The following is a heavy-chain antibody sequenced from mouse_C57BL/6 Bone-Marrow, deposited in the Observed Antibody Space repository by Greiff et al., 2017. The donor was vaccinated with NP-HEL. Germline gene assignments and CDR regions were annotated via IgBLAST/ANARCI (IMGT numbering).Heavy chain of an antibody. V-gene: IGHV10-3*01. D-gene: IGHD1-1*01. CDR3: VREEVYYYGSTFFDY. CDR2: IRSKSSNYAT. CDR1: GFTFNTYA. Sequence: EVKLVESGGGLVQPKGSLKLSCAASGFTFNTYAMHWVRQAPGKGLEWVARIRSKSSNYATYYADSVKDRFTISRDDSQIMLYLQMNNLKTEDTAMYYCVREEVYYYGSTFFDYWGQGTTLTVSS. J-gene: IGHJ2*01.